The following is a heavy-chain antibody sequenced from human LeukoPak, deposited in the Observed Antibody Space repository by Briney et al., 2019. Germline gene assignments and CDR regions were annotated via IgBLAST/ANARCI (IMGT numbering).Heavy chain of an antibody. D-gene: IGHD5-24*01. CDR2: ISASETSI. J-gene: IGHJ4*02. CDR1: GFTFSLYN. CDR3: ARGAGYNYPYYFDY. V-gene: IGHV3-48*01. Sequence: GGSLRLSCAASGFTFSLYNMNWVRQAPGKGLEWVSQISASETSIKYADSVRGRFTISRDNSKNTLYLQMNSLRAEDTAVYYCARGAGYNYPYYFDYWGQGTLVTVSS.